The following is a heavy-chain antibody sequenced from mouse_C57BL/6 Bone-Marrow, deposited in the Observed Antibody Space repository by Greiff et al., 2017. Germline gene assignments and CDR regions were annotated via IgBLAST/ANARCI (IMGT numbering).Heavy chain of an antibody. CDR2: ISNLAYSI. CDR3: ARQITTVVGDYYFDY. V-gene: IGHV5-15*01. Sequence: EVQVVESGGGLVQPGGSLKLSCAASGFTFSDYGMAWVRQAPRKGPEWVAFISNLAYSIYYADTVTGRFTFSRENAKNTLYLEMSSLRSEDTAMYYCARQITTVVGDYYFDYWGQGTTLTVSS. CDR1: GFTFSDYG. D-gene: IGHD1-1*01. J-gene: IGHJ2*01.